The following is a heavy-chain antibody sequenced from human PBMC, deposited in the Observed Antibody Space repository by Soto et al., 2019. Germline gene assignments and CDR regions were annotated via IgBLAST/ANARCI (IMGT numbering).Heavy chain of an antibody. D-gene: IGHD5-12*01. CDR1: GFTFSSYA. CDR2: ISGSGGST. CDR3: AKGERRDGYNYDH. V-gene: IGHV3-23*01. Sequence: GGSLRLSCAASGFTFSSYAMSWVCQAPGKGLEWVSAISGSGGSTYCADSVKGRFTISRDNSKNTLYLQMNSLRAEDTAVYYCAKGERRDGYNYDHWGQGTLVTVSS. J-gene: IGHJ5*02.